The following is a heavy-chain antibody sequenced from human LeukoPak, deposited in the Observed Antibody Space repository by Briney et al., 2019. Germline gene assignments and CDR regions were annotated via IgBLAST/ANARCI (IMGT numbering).Heavy chain of an antibody. V-gene: IGHV3-74*01. CDR3: VRERIYYSDLAYKERENFDP. Sequence: GGSLRLSCAASGFTFSLYWMHWVRQGPGKGLMWVSGLNEDGSTADYADSVKGRFTMSRDNAKGKVFLEMRSLTVEDTAIYFCVRERIYYSDLAYKERENFDPWGRGTLVTVSS. J-gene: IGHJ5*02. D-gene: IGHD1-26*01. CDR2: LNEDGSTA. CDR1: GFTFSLYW.